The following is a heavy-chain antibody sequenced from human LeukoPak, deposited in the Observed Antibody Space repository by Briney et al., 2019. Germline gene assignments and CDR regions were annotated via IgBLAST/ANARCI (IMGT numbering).Heavy chain of an antibody. CDR2: ISSSGTTI. CDR1: GFTFSTYE. Sequence: PGGSLRLSCAASGFTFSTYEMNWVRQAPGRGLEWVSHISSSGTTIYYADSVKGRFTISRDNAKNSLYLQMNSLRDEDTGVYYCARVNWNDVGSFDYWGQGTLVTVSS. V-gene: IGHV3-48*02. CDR3: ARVNWNDVGSFDY. D-gene: IGHD1-20*01. J-gene: IGHJ4*02.